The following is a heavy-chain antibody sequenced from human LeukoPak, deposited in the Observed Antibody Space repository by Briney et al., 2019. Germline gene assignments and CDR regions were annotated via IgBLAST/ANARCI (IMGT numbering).Heavy chain of an antibody. V-gene: IGHV4-34*01. CDR2: INHSGST. J-gene: IGHJ4*02. D-gene: IGHD2-2*01. Sequence: SETLSLTCAVYGGSFSGYYWSWLRQPPGKGLEWIGEINHSGSTNYNPSLKSRVTISVDTSKNQFSLKLSSVTAADTAVYYCSIGSQLLYLDYWGQGTLVTVSS. CDR1: GGSFSGYY. CDR3: SIGSQLLYLDY.